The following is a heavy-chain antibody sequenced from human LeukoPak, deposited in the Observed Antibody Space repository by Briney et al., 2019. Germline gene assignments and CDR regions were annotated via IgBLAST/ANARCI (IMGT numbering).Heavy chain of an antibody. Sequence: SETLSLTCAVYGGSFSGYYWSWIRQSPGKGLDWIGEINHSGSTNYNPSLKSRVTISVDTSKNQFSLKLSSVTAADTAVYYCARGDYLDGFDIWGQGTMVTVSS. V-gene: IGHV4-34*01. J-gene: IGHJ3*02. CDR1: GGSFSGYY. CDR2: INHSGST. CDR3: ARGDYLDGFDI. D-gene: IGHD2/OR15-2a*01.